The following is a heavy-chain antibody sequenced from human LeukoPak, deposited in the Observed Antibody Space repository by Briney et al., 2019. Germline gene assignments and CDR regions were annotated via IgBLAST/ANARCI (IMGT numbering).Heavy chain of an antibody. CDR3: ARGQDYGGNSGAY. D-gene: IGHD4-23*01. J-gene: IGHJ4*02. CDR1: GFTFSSYS. CDR2: ISSSSYI. Sequence: GGSLRLSCAASGFTFSSYSMNWVRQAPGKGLEWVSSISSSSYIYYADSVKGRFTISRDNAKNSLYLQMNSLRAEDTAAYYCARGQDYGGNSGAYWGQGTLVTVSS. V-gene: IGHV3-21*01.